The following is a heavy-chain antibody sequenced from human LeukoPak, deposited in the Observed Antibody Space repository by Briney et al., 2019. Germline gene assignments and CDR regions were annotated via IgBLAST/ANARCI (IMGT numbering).Heavy chain of an antibody. D-gene: IGHD4-11*01. J-gene: IGHJ4*02. CDR2: ISNSSSDI. CDR1: GFPFSSYS. Sequence: GGSLRLSCAASGFPFSSYSMNWGRQAPGKGLEWISSISNSSSDIYYADSVKGRFTISRDTTKNTLYLQMNSLRAEDTAVYYCASGLMTTVTTGFDYWGQGPLVTVSS. CDR3: ASGLMTTVTTGFDY. V-gene: IGHV3-21*01.